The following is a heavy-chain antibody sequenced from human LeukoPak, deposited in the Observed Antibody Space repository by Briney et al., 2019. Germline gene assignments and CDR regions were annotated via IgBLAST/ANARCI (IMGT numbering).Heavy chain of an antibody. CDR1: GFTFSSYA. V-gene: IGHV3-23*01. D-gene: IGHD3-10*01. CDR3: TKGRPIGVYYYGSGSSFDY. Sequence: GGSLRLSCAASGFTFSSYAMSWVRQAPGKGLEWVSAISGSGGSTYYADSVKGRFTISRDNSKNTLYLQMNSLRAEDTAVYYCTKGRPIGVYYYGSGSSFDYWGQGTLVTVSS. J-gene: IGHJ4*02. CDR2: ISGSGGST.